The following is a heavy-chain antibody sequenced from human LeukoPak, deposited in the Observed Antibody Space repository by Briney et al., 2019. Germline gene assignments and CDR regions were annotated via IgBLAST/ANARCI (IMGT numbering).Heavy chain of an antibody. J-gene: IGHJ4*02. D-gene: IGHD5-24*01. CDR2: ISSSSSYI. CDR1: GSTFSSYS. Sequence: GGSLRLSCAASGSTFSSYSMNWVRQAPGKGLEWVSSISSSSSYIYYADSVKGRFTISRDNAKNSLYLQMNSLRAEDTAVYYCARDGVATITVEYWGQGPLVTVFS. V-gene: IGHV3-21*01. CDR3: ARDGVATITVEY.